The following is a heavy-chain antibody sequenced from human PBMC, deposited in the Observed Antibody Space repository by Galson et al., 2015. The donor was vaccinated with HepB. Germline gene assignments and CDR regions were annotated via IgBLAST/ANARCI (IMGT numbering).Heavy chain of an antibody. J-gene: IGHJ6*02. CDR2: IYYSGST. CDR3: ARQLGDFWSGYYYYYYGMDV. D-gene: IGHD3-3*01. Sequence: SETLPLTCTVSGGSISSSSYYWGWIRQPPGKGLEWIGSIYYSGSTYYNPSLKSRVTISVDTSKNHFSLKLSSVTAADTAVYYCARQLGDFWSGYYYYYYGMDVWGQGTTVTVSS. CDR1: GGSISSSSYY. V-gene: IGHV4-39*01.